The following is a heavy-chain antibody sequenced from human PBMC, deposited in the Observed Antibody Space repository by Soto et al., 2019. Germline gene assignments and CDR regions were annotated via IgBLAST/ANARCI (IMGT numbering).Heavy chain of an antibody. CDR1: GFTFSSYA. V-gene: IGHV3-23*01. Sequence: EVQLLESGGGLVQPGGSLRLSCAASGFTFSSYAMSWVRQAPGKGLEWVSAISGSGGSTYYADSVMGRFTISRDNSKNTLYLQMNSLRAEDTAVYYCAKTWAYPPFGEYDYWGQGTLVTVSS. J-gene: IGHJ4*02. CDR2: ISGSGGST. D-gene: IGHD3-10*01. CDR3: AKTWAYPPFGEYDY.